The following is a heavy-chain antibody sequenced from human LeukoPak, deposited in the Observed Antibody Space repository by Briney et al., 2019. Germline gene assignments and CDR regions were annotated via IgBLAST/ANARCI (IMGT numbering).Heavy chain of an antibody. J-gene: IGHJ4*02. D-gene: IGHD3-22*01. CDR1: GFTFSSYA. Sequence: GGSLRLSCAASGFTFSSYAMSWVRQAPGKGLEWVSAISGSGGSTYYADSVKGRFTISRDNSKNTLYLQMNSLRAEDTAVYYCARDANYYDSSGYGRHFDYWGQGALVTVSS. CDR3: ARDANYYDSSGYGRHFDY. V-gene: IGHV3-23*01. CDR2: ISGSGGST.